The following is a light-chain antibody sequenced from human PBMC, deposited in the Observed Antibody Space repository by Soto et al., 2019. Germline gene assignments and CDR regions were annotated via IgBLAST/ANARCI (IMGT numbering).Light chain of an antibody. CDR3: VLYMGSGIWV. CDR2: STN. Sequence: QTVVTQEPSFSVSPGGTITLTCGLSSGSVSTSNYPSWYQQTPGQAPRTLIYSTNTRSSGVPDRFSGSILGNNAALTITGAQADAESDYYCVLYMGSGIWVFGGGTKLTVL. V-gene: IGLV8-61*01. CDR1: SGSVSTSNY. J-gene: IGLJ3*02.